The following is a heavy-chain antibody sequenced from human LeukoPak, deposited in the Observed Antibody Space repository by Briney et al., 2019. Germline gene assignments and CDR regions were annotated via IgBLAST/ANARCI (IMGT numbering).Heavy chain of an antibody. CDR2: ISTSGGT. CDR1: GGSISSGSYY. J-gene: IGHJ6*03. V-gene: IGHV4-61*02. Sequence: KSSQTLSLTCTVSGGSISSGSYYWSWIRQPAGKGLEWIGRISTSGGTNYNPSLKSRVTISVDTSKNQFSLKLSSVTAADTAVYYCARDDPYYYYYMDVWGKGTTVTVSS. CDR3: ARDDPYYYYYMDV.